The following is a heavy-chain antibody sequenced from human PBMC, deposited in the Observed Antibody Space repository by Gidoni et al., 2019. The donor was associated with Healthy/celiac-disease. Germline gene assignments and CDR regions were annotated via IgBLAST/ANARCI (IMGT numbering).Heavy chain of an antibody. V-gene: IGHV4-59*11. D-gene: IGHD3-3*01. CDR3: ARDNREFGVDYYGMDV. CDR2: IYYSGST. Sequence: QVQLQESGPGLVKPSETLSLTGTVSGGSISSHYWSWIRQPPGKGLEWIGYIYYSGSTNYNPSLKSRVTISVDTSKNHFSLKLSSVTAADTAVYYCARDNREFGVDYYGMDVWGQGTTVTVSS. CDR1: GGSISSHY. J-gene: IGHJ6*02.